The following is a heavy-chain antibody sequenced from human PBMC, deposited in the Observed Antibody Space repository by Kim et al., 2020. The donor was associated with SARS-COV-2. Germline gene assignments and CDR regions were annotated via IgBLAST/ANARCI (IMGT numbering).Heavy chain of an antibody. J-gene: IGHJ3*02. CDR1: GGSISSYY. CDR2: IYYSGST. Sequence: SETLSLTCTVSGGSISSYYWSWIRQPPGKGLEWIGYIYYSGSTNYNPSLKSRVTISVDTSKNQFSLKLSSVTAADTAVYYCARVGGYSYGPLYAFDIWGQGTMVTVSS. V-gene: IGHV4-59*01. D-gene: IGHD5-18*01. CDR3: ARVGGYSYGPLYAFDI.